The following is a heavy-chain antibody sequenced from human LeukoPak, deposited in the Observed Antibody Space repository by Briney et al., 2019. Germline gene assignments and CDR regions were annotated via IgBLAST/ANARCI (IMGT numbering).Heavy chain of an antibody. J-gene: IGHJ4*02. CDR1: GGSISSGSYY. CDR2: IYTSGST. D-gene: IGHD2-2*01. Sequence: SETLSLTCTVSGGSISSGSYYWSWIRQPAGKGLEWIRRIYTSGSTNYNPSLKSRVTISVDTSKNQFSLKLSSVTAADTAVYYCAREDIVVVPAANPFDYWGQGTLVTVSS. V-gene: IGHV4-61*02. CDR3: AREDIVVVPAANPFDY.